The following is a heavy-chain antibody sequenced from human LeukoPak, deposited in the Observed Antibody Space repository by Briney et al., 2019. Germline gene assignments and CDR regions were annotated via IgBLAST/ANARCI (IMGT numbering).Heavy chain of an antibody. CDR1: GFTFSSYG. CDR3: ARDLGQWLALDAFDI. J-gene: IGHJ3*02. Sequence: PGRSLRLSCAASGFTFSSYGIHWVRQAPGKGLVWVSRINSDGSSTSYADSVKGRFTISRDNAKNTLYLQMNSLRAEDTAVYYCARDLGQWLALDAFDIWGQGTMVTVSS. V-gene: IGHV3-74*01. CDR2: INSDGSST. D-gene: IGHD6-19*01.